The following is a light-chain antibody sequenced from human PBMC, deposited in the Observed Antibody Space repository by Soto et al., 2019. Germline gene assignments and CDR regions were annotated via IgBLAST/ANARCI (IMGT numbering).Light chain of an antibody. Sequence: DIQLTQSPSFLSASVGDRVTITCRASQGTSSYLAWFQQKPGRAPKLLIYGASTLQSGVPARFSGSGSGTDFTLTINSLQSEDFAVYYCQPYNNWPLTFGGGTKVDI. V-gene: IGKV1-9*01. CDR2: GAS. CDR3: QPYNNWPLT. J-gene: IGKJ4*01. CDR1: QGTSSY.